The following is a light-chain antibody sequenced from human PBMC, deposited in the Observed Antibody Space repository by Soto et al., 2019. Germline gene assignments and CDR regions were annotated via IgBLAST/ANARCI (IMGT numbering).Light chain of an antibody. CDR2: DVN. V-gene: IGLV2-14*03. CDR3: NSYTSSSPRLV. CDR1: SSDVGGYNY. Sequence: QSALTQPASVSGSPGQSITISCTGTSSDVGGYNYVSWYQHHPDKAPKLMIFDVNNRPSGISSRFSGSKSGNTASLTISGLQAEDEAAYYCNSYTSSSPRLVFGGGTKLTVL. J-gene: IGLJ3*02.